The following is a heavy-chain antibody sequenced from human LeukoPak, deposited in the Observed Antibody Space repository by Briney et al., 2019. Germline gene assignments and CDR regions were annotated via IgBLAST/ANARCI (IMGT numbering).Heavy chain of an antibody. Sequence: GGSLRLSCAASGFTFSSYAMSWVRQIPGKGLEWVSAISGSDAGTYYADSVKGRFTISRDNAKNSLYLQMNSLRGEDTAIYYCARDATLIPGTVYSDYWGQGALVTVSS. J-gene: IGHJ4*02. CDR3: ARDATLIPGTVYSDY. CDR1: GFTFSSYA. D-gene: IGHD2-15*01. V-gene: IGHV3-23*01. CDR2: ISGSDAGT.